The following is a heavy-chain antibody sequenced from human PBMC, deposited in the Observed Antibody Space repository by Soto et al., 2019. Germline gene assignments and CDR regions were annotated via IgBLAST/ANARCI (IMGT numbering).Heavy chain of an antibody. CDR2: INHSGST. V-gene: IGHV4-34*01. J-gene: IGHJ6*02. D-gene: IGHD6-13*01. CDR1: GGSFSDYY. CDR3: ARGNSGRYYYYGMDV. Sequence: TSETLSLTCAVYGGSFSDYYWSRIRQPPGKGLEWIGEINHSGSTNYNPSLKSRVTISVDTSKNQFSLKLSSVTAADTAVYYCARGNSGRYYYYGMDVWGQGTTVTVSS.